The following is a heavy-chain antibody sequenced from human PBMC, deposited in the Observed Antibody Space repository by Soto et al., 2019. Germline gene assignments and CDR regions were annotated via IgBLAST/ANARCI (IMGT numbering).Heavy chain of an antibody. V-gene: IGHV3-13*04. CDR2: IGTAGDT. J-gene: IGHJ4*02. Sequence: GGSLRLSCAASGFTFSSYDMHWVRQATGKGLEWVSAIGTAGDTYYPGSVKGRFTISRENAKNTLYLQMGSLRAGDMAVYYCARDSRLDYWGQGTLVTVSS. CDR3: ARDSRLDY. CDR1: GFTFSSYD.